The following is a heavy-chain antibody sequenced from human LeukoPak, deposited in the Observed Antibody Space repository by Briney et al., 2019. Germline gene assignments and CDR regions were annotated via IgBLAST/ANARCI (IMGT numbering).Heavy chain of an antibody. V-gene: IGHV3-11*06. CDR2: ISSSSSST. D-gene: IGHD3-9*01. CDR1: GCTFSDYY. Sequence: GGSLRLSCAASGCTFSDYYMSWIRQAPGKGLEWVSYISSSSSSTNYADSVKGRFTISRDNAKNSLYLQMNSLRAEDTAVYYCARDRSYDILTGYSGILFDYWGQGTLVTVSS. CDR3: ARDRSYDILTGYSGILFDY. J-gene: IGHJ4*02.